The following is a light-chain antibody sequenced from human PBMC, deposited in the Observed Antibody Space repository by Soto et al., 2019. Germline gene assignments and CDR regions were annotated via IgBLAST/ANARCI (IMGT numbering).Light chain of an antibody. CDR3: QQANSFPLT. CDR1: QTISSW. CDR2: KAS. J-gene: IGKJ4*01. Sequence: DIQMTQSPSTLSGSVGDRVTITCRASQTISSWLAWYQQKPGKAPKLLIYKASTLKSGVPSRFSGSGSGTEFTLTISSLQPDDFATYDCQQANSFPLTFGGGTKVDIK. V-gene: IGKV1-5*03.